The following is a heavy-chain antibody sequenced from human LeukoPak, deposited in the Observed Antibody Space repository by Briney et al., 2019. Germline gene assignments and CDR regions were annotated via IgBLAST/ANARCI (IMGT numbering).Heavy chain of an antibody. D-gene: IGHD2-21*02. CDR1: GFTFSSNN. J-gene: IGHJ5*01. CDR2: ISSDGNNK. Sequence: GRSLRLTCEASGFTFSSNNIHWVRQAPGEGLEWVAAISSDGNNKWYAVAVKGRFTISRDNSKNTVYLQMNSLRVEDTALYYCAGPGGDRSFDFWGQGSLVTVSS. V-gene: IGHV3-30-3*01. CDR3: AGPGGDRSFDF.